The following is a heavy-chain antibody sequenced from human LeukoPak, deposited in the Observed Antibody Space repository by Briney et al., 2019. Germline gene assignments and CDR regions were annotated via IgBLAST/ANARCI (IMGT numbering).Heavy chain of an antibody. Sequence: GGSLRLSCAASGFTFDDHGMSWVRQAPGKGLEWVSAINWNGGSTGYADSVKGRFTISRDNARNSLYLQMNSLRAEDTALYYCASSGDYGDYLGSWFDPWGQGTLVTVSS. CDR2: INWNGGST. J-gene: IGHJ5*02. CDR1: GFTFDDHG. D-gene: IGHD4-17*01. CDR3: ASSGDYGDYLGSWFDP. V-gene: IGHV3-20*04.